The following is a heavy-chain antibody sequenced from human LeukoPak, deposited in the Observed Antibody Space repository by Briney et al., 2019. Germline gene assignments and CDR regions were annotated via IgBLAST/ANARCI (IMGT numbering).Heavy chain of an antibody. CDR1: GFPVSSSNY. D-gene: IGHD6-19*01. CDR3: ARDPSGHGLDV. Sequence: GSPRPSSAASGFPVSSSNYMTWVRQAPGMGLKWVSVIYNAGSTFYADSVKGRFTISRENGRNSLYLQMNSLRAGDTAVYYCARDPSGHGLDVWGQGTTVTVSS. J-gene: IGHJ6*02. CDR2: IYNAGST. V-gene: IGHV3-53*01.